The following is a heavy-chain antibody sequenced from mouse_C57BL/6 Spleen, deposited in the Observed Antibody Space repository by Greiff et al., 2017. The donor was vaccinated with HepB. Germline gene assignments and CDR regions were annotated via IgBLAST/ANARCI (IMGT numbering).Heavy chain of an antibody. CDR3: AREYDGYYEAWFAY. Sequence: DVMLVESGGGLVKPGGSLKLSCAASGFTFSDYGMHWVRQAPEKGLEWVAYISSGSSTIYYADTVKGRFTISRDNAKNTLFLQMTSLRSEDTAMYYCAREYDGYYEAWFAYWGQGTLVTVSA. D-gene: IGHD2-3*01. V-gene: IGHV5-17*01. J-gene: IGHJ3*01. CDR2: ISSGSSTI. CDR1: GFTFSDYG.